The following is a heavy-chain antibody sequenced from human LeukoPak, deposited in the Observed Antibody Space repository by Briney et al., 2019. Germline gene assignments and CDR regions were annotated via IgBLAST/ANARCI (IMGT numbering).Heavy chain of an antibody. Sequence: PSETLSLTCTVSGGSISSGGYYWSWIRQHPGKGLEWIGYIYYSGSTYYNPSLKSRVTISVDTSKNQFSLKLSSVTAADTAVYYCARGDSSGYYSPSLDYWGQGTLVTVSS. V-gene: IGHV4-31*03. J-gene: IGHJ4*02. CDR1: GGSISSGGYY. CDR2: IYYSGST. D-gene: IGHD3-22*01. CDR3: ARGDSSGYYSPSLDY.